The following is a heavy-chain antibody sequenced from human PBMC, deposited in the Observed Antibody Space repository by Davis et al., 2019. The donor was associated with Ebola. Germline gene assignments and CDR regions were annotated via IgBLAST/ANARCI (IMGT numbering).Heavy chain of an antibody. V-gene: IGHV4-31*03. CDR2: IYYSGST. CDR3: ARDIFNWAFDI. J-gene: IGHJ3*02. CDR1: GGSISSGGYY. Sequence: MPSETLSLTCTVSGGSISSGGYYWSWIRQHPGKGLEWIGYIYYSGSTYYNPSLKSRVTISVDTSKNQFSLKLSSVTAADTAVYYCARDIFNWAFDIWGQGTMVTVSS.